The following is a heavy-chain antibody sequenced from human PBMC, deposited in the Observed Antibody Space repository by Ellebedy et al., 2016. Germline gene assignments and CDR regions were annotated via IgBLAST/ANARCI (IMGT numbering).Heavy chain of an antibody. V-gene: IGHV3-7*03. Sequence: GGSLRLSCATSGFSFPNDWMSWVRQPPGKGLEWVANIKEDGSEKHYVDSVEGRFTISRDNAKNSLYLQMNSLRAEDTAVYHCARGGNHFFGHWGQGNLVTVSS. CDR3: ARGGNHFFGH. CDR2: IKEDGSEK. J-gene: IGHJ4*02. CDR1: GFSFPNDW. D-gene: IGHD4-23*01.